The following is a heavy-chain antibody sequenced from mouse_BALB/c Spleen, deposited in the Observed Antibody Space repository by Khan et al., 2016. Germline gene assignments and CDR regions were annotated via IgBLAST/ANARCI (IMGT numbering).Heavy chain of an antibody. Sequence: EVQLVESGGGLVQPGGSLRLSCATSGFTFTDYYMSWVRQPPGKALEWLGFIRNKANGYTTEYSASVKGRFTISRDNSQSILYLQMNTLRAEESDTYYCARERDGYDDAMDCWGQGTSVTGAS. V-gene: IGHV7-3*02. D-gene: IGHD2-2*01. J-gene: IGHJ4*01. CDR2: IRNKANGYTT. CDR3: ARERDGYDDAMDC. CDR1: GFTFTDYY.